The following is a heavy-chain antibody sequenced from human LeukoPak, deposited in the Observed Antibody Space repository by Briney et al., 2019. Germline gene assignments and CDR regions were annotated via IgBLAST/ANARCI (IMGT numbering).Heavy chain of an antibody. D-gene: IGHD2-2*01. Sequence: ASVKVSCKASGYTFTGCYMHWVRQAPGQGLEWMGWINPNSGGTNYAQKFQGRVTMTRDTSISTAYMELSRLRSDDTAVYYCARGVLYQLLWKYYFDYWGQGTLVTVSS. J-gene: IGHJ4*02. CDR1: GYTFTGCY. V-gene: IGHV1-2*02. CDR2: INPNSGGT. CDR3: ARGVLYQLLWKYYFDY.